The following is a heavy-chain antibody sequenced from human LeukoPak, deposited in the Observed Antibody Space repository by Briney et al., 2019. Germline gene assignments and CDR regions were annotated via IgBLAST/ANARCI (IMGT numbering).Heavy chain of an antibody. Sequence: GGSLRLSCVASGFTFSSSSMNWVRQAPGKGLEWVSSINSISTYIYYADSLRGRFTISRDNADNSLYLQMNSLRAEHTAVYYCARDIADTGAIDAFDLWGQGTMVTVSS. CDR3: ARDIADTGAIDAFDL. V-gene: IGHV3-21*01. D-gene: IGHD5-18*01. CDR1: GFTFSSSS. J-gene: IGHJ3*01. CDR2: INSISTYI.